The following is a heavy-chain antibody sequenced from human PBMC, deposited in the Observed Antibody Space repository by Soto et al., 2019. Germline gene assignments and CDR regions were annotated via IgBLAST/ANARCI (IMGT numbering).Heavy chain of an antibody. CDR3: ARDRGGDAFDI. V-gene: IGHV3-33*01. J-gene: IGHJ3*02. CDR1: GFTFSTSG. CDR2: IWNDGSNK. Sequence: QVQLVESGGGVVQPGRSLRLSCAASGFTFSTSGMHWVRQAPGKGLEWVAVIWNDGSNKYYADSVKGRFTISRDNSKNTLDLQMNSLRAEDTAVYYCARDRGGDAFDIWGQGTMVTVSS. D-gene: IGHD3-10*01.